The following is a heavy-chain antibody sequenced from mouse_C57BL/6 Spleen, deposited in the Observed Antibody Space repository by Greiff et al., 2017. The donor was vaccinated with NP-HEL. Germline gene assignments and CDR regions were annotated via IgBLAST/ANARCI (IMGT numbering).Heavy chain of an antibody. J-gene: IGHJ2*01. CDR1: GYAFSSSW. CDR2: IYPGDGDT. D-gene: IGHD2-4*01. Sequence: QVQLQQSGPELVKPGASVKISCKASGYAFSSSWMNWVKQRPGKGLEWIGRIYPGDGDTNYNGKFKGKATLTADKSSSTAYMQLSSLTSEDSAVYFCARSEYDYGEYLDYWGQGTTLTVSS. V-gene: IGHV1-82*01. CDR3: ARSEYDYGEYLDY.